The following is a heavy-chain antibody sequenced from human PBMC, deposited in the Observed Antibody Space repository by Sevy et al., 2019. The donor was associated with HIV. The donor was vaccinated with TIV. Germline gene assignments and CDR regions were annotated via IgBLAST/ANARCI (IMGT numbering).Heavy chain of an antibody. V-gene: IGHV1-2*02. D-gene: IGHD3-22*01. J-gene: IGHJ4*01. Sequence: ASVKVSCKASGYTFTGYYIHWLRQAPGQGVEWMGWINPKTGGTYFAKKFQDTVTLTTGTSITTVYLELSGLRFDDTAVYYCARMGDYFDTSGYYPLKYGGQGTLVTVSS. CDR2: INPKTGGT. CDR3: ARMGDYFDTSGYYPLKY. CDR1: GYTFTGYY.